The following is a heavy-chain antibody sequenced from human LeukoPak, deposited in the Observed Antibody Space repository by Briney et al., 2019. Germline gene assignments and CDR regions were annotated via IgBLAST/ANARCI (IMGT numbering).Heavy chain of an antibody. J-gene: IGHJ4*02. Sequence: GESLKISCKGSGYTFTSYWIGWLRQMPGKGLEWMGIIYPGDSDTRYSPSFQGQVSISVDKSISTAYLQWTSLKASDTAMYYCARVWRGVFYFDYWGQGTLVTVSS. D-gene: IGHD1-26*01. V-gene: IGHV5-51*01. CDR1: GYTFTSYW. CDR3: ARVWRGVFYFDY. CDR2: IYPGDSDT.